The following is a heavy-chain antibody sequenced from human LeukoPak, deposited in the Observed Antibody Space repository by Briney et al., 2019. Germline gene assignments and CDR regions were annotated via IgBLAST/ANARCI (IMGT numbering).Heavy chain of an antibody. CDR3: ARAPISRWYLDY. CDR1: GFTFSSYS. J-gene: IGHJ4*02. V-gene: IGHV3-21*01. D-gene: IGHD6-19*01. Sequence: GGSLRLSCAASGFTFSSYSMNWVRQAPGKGLEWVSSISSSSSYIYYADSVKGRFTISRDNAKNSLYLQMNSLRAEDTAVYYCARAPISRWYLDYWGQGTLVTVSS. CDR2: ISSSSSYI.